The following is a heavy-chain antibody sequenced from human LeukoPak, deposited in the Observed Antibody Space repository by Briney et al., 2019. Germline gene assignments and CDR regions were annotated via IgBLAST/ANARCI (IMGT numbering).Heavy chain of an antibody. CDR3: ARWRGGTSSPWGAFDI. V-gene: IGHV4-39*01. CDR2: IYYSGST. Sequence: SETLSLTCTVSGGSISSSSYYWGWIRQPPGKGLEWIGSIYYSGSTYYNPSLKSRVTISVDTSKNQFSLKLSSVTAADTAVYYCARWRGGTSSPWGAFDIWGQGTMVTVSS. CDR1: GGSISSSSYY. D-gene: IGHD1-1*01. J-gene: IGHJ3*02.